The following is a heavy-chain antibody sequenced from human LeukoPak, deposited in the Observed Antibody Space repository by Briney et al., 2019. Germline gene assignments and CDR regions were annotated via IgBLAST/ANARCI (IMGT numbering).Heavy chain of an antibody. D-gene: IGHD4-11*01. CDR1: GGSISSYY. J-gene: IGHJ4*02. CDR2: IYYSGST. Sequence: PSETLSLTCTASGGSISSYYWSWIRQPPGKGLEWIGYIYYSGSTNYNPSLKSRVTISVDTSKNQFSLRLSSATAADTAVYYCARRTASNYVDSWGQGTLVTVSS. V-gene: IGHV4-59*01. CDR3: ARRTASNYVDS.